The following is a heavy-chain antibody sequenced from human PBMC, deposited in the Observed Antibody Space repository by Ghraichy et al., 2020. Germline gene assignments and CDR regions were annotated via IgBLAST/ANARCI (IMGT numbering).Heavy chain of an antibody. CDR3: AREAWVATGTTSEIDY. Sequence: GGSLRLSCAASGFTFSSYSMNWVRQAPGKGLEWVSSISSSSSYIYYADSVKGRFTISRDNAKNSLYLQMNSLRAEDTAVYYCAREAWVATGTTSEIDYWGQGTLVTVSS. D-gene: IGHD1-1*01. CDR2: ISSSSSYI. CDR1: GFTFSSYS. J-gene: IGHJ4*02. V-gene: IGHV3-21*01.